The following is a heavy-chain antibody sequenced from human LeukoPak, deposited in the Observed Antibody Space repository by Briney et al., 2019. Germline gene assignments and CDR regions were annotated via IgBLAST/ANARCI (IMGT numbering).Heavy chain of an antibody. D-gene: IGHD5-18*01. CDR1: GFTFSSYA. CDR3: ATPYSYGYSAFDI. V-gene: IGHV3-23*01. Sequence: GGSLRLSCAASGFTFSSYAMSWVRQAPGKGLEWVSAISDDSSGTYYADSVKGRFTISRDNSKNTVYLQMSSLRVEDTAVYYCATPYSYGYSAFDIWGQGTMVTVSS. J-gene: IGHJ3*02. CDR2: ISDDSSGT.